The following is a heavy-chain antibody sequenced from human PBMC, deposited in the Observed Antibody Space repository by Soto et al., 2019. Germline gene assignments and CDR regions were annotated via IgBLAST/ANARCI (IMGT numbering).Heavy chain of an antibody. J-gene: IGHJ5*02. CDR1: GFTFSSYA. CDR2: ISYDGSNK. D-gene: IGHD3-3*01. Sequence: GGSLSLSCAASGFTFSSYAMHWVRQAPGKGLEWVAVISYDGSNKYYADSVKGRFTISRDNSKNTLYLQMNSLRAEDTAVYYCARGPHYDSWSGYNRFDPWGQGTLVTGSS. CDR3: ARGPHYDSWSGYNRFDP. V-gene: IGHV3-30-3*01.